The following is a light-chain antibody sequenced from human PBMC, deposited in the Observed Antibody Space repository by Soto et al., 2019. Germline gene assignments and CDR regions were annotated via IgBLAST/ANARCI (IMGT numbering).Light chain of an antibody. V-gene: IGLV2-14*01. J-gene: IGLJ1*01. CDR2: EVT. CDR1: SSVVGGYDY. CDR3: CSYTGSTGDV. Sequence: QSVLTQPASVSGSPGQSITISCTGTSSVVGGYDYVSWYQQHPLKAPKLIIYEVTNRPSGVSSRFSGSKSGNTASLTISGLQAEDEADYYCCSYTGSTGDVFGTGTKVTVL.